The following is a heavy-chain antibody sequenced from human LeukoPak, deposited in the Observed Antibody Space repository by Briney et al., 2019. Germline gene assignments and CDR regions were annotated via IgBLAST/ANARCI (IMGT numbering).Heavy chain of an antibody. J-gene: IGHJ4*02. CDR2: IWYDGSNK. Sequence: PGRSLRLSCAASGFTFSSYGMHWVRQAPGKGLEWVAVIWYDGSNKYYADSVKGRFTISRDNSKNTLYLQMNSLRAEDTAVYYCARDRHIEWSKYYFDYWGQGTLVTVSS. D-gene: IGHD3-3*01. CDR3: ARDRHIEWSKYYFDY. V-gene: IGHV3-33*01. CDR1: GFTFSSYG.